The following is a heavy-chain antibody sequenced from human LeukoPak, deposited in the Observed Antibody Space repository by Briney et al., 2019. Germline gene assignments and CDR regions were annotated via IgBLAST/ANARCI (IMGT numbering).Heavy chain of an antibody. J-gene: IGHJ4*02. V-gene: IGHV3-23*01. CDR2: ISERGGST. D-gene: IGHD3-10*01. Sequence: GGSLRLSCVVSGITLSNYGMSWVRQAPGKGLEWVSGISERGGSTNYADSVKGRFIISRDTSKNTVYLQMNSLRVEDTAVYFCAERGIVIRAVIIIGFHKEAYYFDYWGQGILVTVSS. CDR1: GITLSNYG. CDR3: AERGIVIRAVIIIGFHKEAYYFDY.